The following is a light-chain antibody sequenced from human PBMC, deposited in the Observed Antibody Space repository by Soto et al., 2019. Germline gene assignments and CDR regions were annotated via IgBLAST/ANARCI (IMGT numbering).Light chain of an antibody. Sequence: QLVLTQPPSASASLGASVTLTCTLSSGYSNYKVDWYQQRPGKGPRFVMRVGTGGIVGSKGDGIPDRFSVLGSGLNRYLTIKNIQEEDESDYHCGADHGSGSNSVVFGGGTKSPS. J-gene: IGLJ3*02. CDR2: VGTGGIVG. CDR1: SGYSNYK. V-gene: IGLV9-49*01. CDR3: GADHGSGSNSVV.